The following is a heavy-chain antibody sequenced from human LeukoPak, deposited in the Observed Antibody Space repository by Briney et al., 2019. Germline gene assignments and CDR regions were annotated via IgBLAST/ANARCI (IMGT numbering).Heavy chain of an antibody. V-gene: IGHV5-51*01. Sequence: GESLKISCKGSGFSLIGYWIGWVRQMPGRGLEWMGIIYPFNSDIRYSPSSQGQVTVSFDKSISTAYLQWSSLKASDTAIYYCARRSVDYGMDVWGQGTTVTVSS. CDR1: GFSLIGYW. CDR3: ARRSVDYGMDV. CDR2: IYPFNSDI. J-gene: IGHJ6*02.